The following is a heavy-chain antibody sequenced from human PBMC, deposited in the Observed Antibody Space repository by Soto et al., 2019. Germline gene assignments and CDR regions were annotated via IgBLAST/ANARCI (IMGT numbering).Heavy chain of an antibody. V-gene: IGHV4-34*01. CDR2: INHNGNN. CDR3: ARGGSNDWQVAFDI. D-gene: IGHD3-9*01. J-gene: IGHJ3*02. CDR1: GGSFSTYY. Sequence: LSLTCVVSGGSFSTYYYSWIRQSPGKGLEWIGEINHNGNNNYSPSLKSRVTMSLDTSKNQFSLKLTSVTAADTAVYYCARGGSNDWQVAFDIWGQGTMVTVSS.